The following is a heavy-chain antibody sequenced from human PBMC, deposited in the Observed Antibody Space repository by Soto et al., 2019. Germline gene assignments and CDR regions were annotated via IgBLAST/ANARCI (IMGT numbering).Heavy chain of an antibody. Sequence: ASVKVSCKASGYTFTSYAMHWVRQAPGQRLEWMGWINAGNGNTKYSQKFQGRVTITRDTSASTAYMELSSLRSEDTAVYYCAILSPYNWANNWLDPWGQGTLVTVSS. V-gene: IGHV1-3*01. CDR2: INAGNGNT. J-gene: IGHJ5*02. CDR1: GYTFTSYA. D-gene: IGHD1-20*01. CDR3: AILSPYNWANNWLDP.